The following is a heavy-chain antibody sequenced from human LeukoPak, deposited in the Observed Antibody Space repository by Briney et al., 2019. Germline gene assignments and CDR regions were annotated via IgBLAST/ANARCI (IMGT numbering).Heavy chain of an antibody. Sequence: PSETLSPTCTVSGGSISSGSYYWSWIRQPAGKGLEWIGRIYTSGSTNYNPSLKSRVTISVDTSKNQFSLKLSSVTAADTAVYYCARDKAFYYFDYWGQGTLVTVSS. CDR1: GGSISSGSYY. J-gene: IGHJ4*02. D-gene: IGHD3-3*01. CDR3: ARDKAFYYFDY. CDR2: IYTSGST. V-gene: IGHV4-61*02.